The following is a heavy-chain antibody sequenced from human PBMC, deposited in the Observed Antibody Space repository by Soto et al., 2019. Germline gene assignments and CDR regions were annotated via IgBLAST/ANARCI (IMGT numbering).Heavy chain of an antibody. CDR3: ARLGYCSSTSCYYSWFDP. V-gene: IGHV3-7*03. CDR1: GFTFSTYW. D-gene: IGHD2-2*01. Sequence: EVQLVESGGGLVQPGGSLRLSCAASGFTFSTYWMSWVRQAPGKGLEWVANIKQDGSEKYYVDSVKGRFTISRDNAKNSLYLQMNSLRAEDTAVYYCARLGYCSSTSCYYSWFDPWGQGTLVTVSS. J-gene: IGHJ5*02. CDR2: IKQDGSEK.